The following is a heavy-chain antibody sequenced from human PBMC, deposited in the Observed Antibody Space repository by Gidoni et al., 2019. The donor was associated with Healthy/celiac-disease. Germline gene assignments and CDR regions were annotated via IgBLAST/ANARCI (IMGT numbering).Heavy chain of an antibody. Sequence: QLQLQESCPGLVKPSETLSLTCSVSGGSISSSSYYWGWIRQPPGKGLEWIGSIYYSGSTYYNPSLKSRVTISVDTSKNQFSLMLSSVTAADTAVYYCARDGLRGYYYGMDVWGQGTTVTVSS. CDR3: ARDGLRGYYYGMDV. CDR1: GGSISSSSYY. V-gene: IGHV4-39*07. D-gene: IGHD3-10*01. J-gene: IGHJ6*02. CDR2: IYYSGST.